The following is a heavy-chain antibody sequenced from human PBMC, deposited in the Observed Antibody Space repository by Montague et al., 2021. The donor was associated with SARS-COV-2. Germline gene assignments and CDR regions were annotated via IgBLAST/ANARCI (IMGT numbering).Heavy chain of an antibody. D-gene: IGHD6-19*01. Sequence: TLSLTCTVSGGSISSGSYYWSWIRQPAGKGLERIGRISISGSTNYNPSLKSRVTISVDTSKNQFSLKLSSVTAADTAVYYCARDIAVADLFDYWGQGTLVTVSS. CDR3: ARDIAVADLFDY. CDR2: ISISGST. CDR1: GGSISSGSYY. J-gene: IGHJ4*02. V-gene: IGHV4-61*02.